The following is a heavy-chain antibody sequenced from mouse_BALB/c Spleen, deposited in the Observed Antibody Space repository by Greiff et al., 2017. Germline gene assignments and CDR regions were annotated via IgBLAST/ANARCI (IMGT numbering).Heavy chain of an antibody. CDR1: GFTFSSYT. CDR3: ARGDTMIVDQAWFAY. J-gene: IGHJ3*01. CDR2: ISSGGSYT. D-gene: IGHD2-4*01. V-gene: IGHV5-6-4*01. Sequence: EVQLVESGGGLVKPGGSLKLSCAASGFTFSSYTMSWVRQNPEKRLEWVATISSGGSYTYYPDSVKGRFTISRDNATNTLYLQMSSLKSEDTAMYYCARGDTMIVDQAWFAYWGQGTLVTVSA.